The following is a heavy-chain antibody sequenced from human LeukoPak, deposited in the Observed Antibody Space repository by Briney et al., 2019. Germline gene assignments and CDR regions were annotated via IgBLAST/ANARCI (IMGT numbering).Heavy chain of an antibody. CDR3: VLATRNYYYYYMDV. Sequence: SETLSLTCTVSGYSISSGYYWGWIRQPPGKGLEWIGSIYHSGSTYYNPSLKSRVTISVDTSKNQFSLKLSSLTAADTAVYYCVLATRNYYYYYMDVWSKGTTVTVSS. V-gene: IGHV4-38-2*02. J-gene: IGHJ6*03. D-gene: IGHD5-12*01. CDR1: GYSISSGYY. CDR2: IYHSGST.